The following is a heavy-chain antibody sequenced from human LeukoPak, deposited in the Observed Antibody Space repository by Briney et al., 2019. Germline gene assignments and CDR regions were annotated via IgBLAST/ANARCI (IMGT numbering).Heavy chain of an antibody. CDR2: IYNSGST. V-gene: IGHV4-38-2*01. J-gene: IGHJ3*02. D-gene: IGHD2-2*02. Sequence: PSETLYLTCAVSGYSISNYYYWGWIRQAPGKGLGWIGSIYNSGSTYYNPSLKSRVTISVDTSKNQFSLKLSSVTAADTAVYYCARFDCSSTSCYTPFYLVGAFDIWGQGTIVTVSS. CDR1: GYSISNYYY. CDR3: ARFDCSSTSCYTPFYLVGAFDI.